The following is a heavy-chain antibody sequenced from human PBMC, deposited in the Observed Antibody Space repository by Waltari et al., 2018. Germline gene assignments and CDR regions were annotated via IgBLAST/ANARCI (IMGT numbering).Heavy chain of an antibody. Sequence: QVQLVESGGGVVQPGRSLRLSCAASGFTFSSYAMHWVRQAPGKGLEWVAVISYDGSNQYYADSVKGRFTVSRDNSKNTLYLQMNSLRAEDTAVYYCARDRSIVVVIAIPDYWGQGTLVTVSS. V-gene: IGHV3-30-3*01. CDR1: GFTFSSYA. J-gene: IGHJ4*02. CDR2: ISYDGSNQ. D-gene: IGHD2-21*01. CDR3: ARDRSIVVVIAIPDY.